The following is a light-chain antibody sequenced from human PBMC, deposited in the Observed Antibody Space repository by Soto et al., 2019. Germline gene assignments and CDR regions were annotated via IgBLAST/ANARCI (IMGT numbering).Light chain of an antibody. Sequence: LAQPASLSGAPRQAIALSLPWVKNEISDGYYYVSWYQQHPGQAPQLIIYDVSNRPSGVSDRFSGSKSGNTASLTISGLQAEDEAEYYCTSYTSSTPFYVFGTGTKVTVL. J-gene: IGLJ1*01. CDR3: TSYTSSTPFYV. CDR2: DVS. CDR1: KNEISDGYYY. V-gene: IGLV2-14*03.